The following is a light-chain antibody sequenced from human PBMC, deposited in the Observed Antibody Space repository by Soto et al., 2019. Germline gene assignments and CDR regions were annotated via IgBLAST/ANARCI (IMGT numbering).Light chain of an antibody. J-gene: IGLJ2*01. CDR2: DVN. CDR1: SSDIGVYNF. V-gene: IGLV2-14*01. Sequence: QSVLTQPASVSGSPGQSITFSCTGTSSDIGVYNFVSWYQQHPGKAPKLMIYDVNLRPSGVSDRFSGSKSGNTASLTISGLQAEDEAHYYCSSYATSTVFGGGTKLTVL. CDR3: SSYATSTV.